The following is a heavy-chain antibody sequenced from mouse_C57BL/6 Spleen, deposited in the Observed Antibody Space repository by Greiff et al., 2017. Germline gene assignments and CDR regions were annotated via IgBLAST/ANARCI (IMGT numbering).Heavy chain of an antibody. CDR1: GYAFSSYW. CDR3: ARNPDYSNSAWFAY. Sequence: QVQLQQSGAELVKPGASVKISCKASGYAFSSYWMNWVKQRPGKGLEWIGQIYPGGGDTNYNGKFKGKATLTADKSSSTAYMQLSSLTSEDSAVYFCARNPDYSNSAWFAYWGQGTLVTVSA. CDR2: IYPGGGDT. J-gene: IGHJ3*01. V-gene: IGHV1-80*01. D-gene: IGHD2-5*01.